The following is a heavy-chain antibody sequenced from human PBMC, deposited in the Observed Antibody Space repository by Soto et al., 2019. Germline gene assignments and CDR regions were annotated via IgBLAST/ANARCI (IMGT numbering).Heavy chain of an antibody. CDR1: GGTFSSYA. V-gene: IGHV1-69*13. J-gene: IGHJ4*02. Sequence: ASVKVSCKASGGTFSSYAISWVRQAPGQGLEWMGGIIPIFGTANYAQKFQGRVTITADESTSTAYMELSSLRSEDTAVYYCARMVGSGSHTYYFDYWGQGTLVTVSS. CDR2: IIPIFGTA. CDR3: ARMVGSGSHTYYFDY. D-gene: IGHD3-10*01.